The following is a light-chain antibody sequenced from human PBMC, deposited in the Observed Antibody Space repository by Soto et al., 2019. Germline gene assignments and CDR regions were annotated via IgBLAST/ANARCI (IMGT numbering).Light chain of an antibody. CDR1: QSVSSY. V-gene: IGKV3-11*01. CDR3: QQHSNWPLT. J-gene: IGKJ4*01. CDR2: AAS. Sequence: EIVLTQSPATLSLSPGERATLFCRASQSVSSYLAWYQQKPGQAPSLLIYAASNRATGIPARFSGSGSGTDFTLTISSLEPEDFAVYYCQQHSNWPLTFGGGTKVEIK.